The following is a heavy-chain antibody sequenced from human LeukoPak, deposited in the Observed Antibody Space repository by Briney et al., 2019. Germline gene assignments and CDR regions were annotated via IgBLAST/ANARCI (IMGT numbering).Heavy chain of an antibody. Sequence: PGGSLRLSCTASGFTFGDYAVSWFRQAPGKGLEWVGFIISKAYGGTTEYAASVKGRFTISRDDSKSIAYLQMNSLKTEDTAVYYCTRGYSGYEQFDYWGQGTLVTVSS. V-gene: IGHV3-49*03. CDR3: TRGYSGYEQFDY. D-gene: IGHD5-12*01. CDR2: IISKAYGGTT. CDR1: GFTFGDYA. J-gene: IGHJ4*02.